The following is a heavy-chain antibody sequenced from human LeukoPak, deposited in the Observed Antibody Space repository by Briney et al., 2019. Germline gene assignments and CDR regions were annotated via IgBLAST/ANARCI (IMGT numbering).Heavy chain of an antibody. CDR1: GYTFTSYA. Sequence: ASVKVSCKASGYTFTSYAMHWVRQAPGQRLEWMGWINAGNGNTKYSQKFQGRVTITRDTSASTAYMELSSLRSEDTAVYYCARDSGGSYYYSHWQVFDIWGQGTMVTVSS. CDR2: INAGNGNT. D-gene: IGHD1-26*01. J-gene: IGHJ3*02. CDR3: ARDSGGSYYYSHWQVFDI. V-gene: IGHV1-3*01.